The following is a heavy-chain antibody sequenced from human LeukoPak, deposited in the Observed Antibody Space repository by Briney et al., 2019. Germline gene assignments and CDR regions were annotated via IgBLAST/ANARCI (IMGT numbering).Heavy chain of an antibody. Sequence: GGSLRLSCAASGFTFSSYSMNWVRQAPGKGLEWVSSISSSSSYIYYADSVKGRFTISRDNAKNSLYLQMNSLRAEDTAVYYCARVGGAYCGGDCYSGRRNYYYYMDVWGKGTTVTVSS. CDR2: ISSSSSYI. CDR1: GFTFSSYS. D-gene: IGHD2-21*02. CDR3: ARVGGAYCGGDCYSGRRNYYYYMDV. J-gene: IGHJ6*03. V-gene: IGHV3-21*01.